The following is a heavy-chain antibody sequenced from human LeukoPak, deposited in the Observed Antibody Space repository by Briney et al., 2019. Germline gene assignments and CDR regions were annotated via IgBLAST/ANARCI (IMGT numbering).Heavy chain of an antibody. CDR2: ISSSSSYT. V-gene: IGHV3-11*03. J-gene: IGHJ4*02. CDR1: GFTFSDYY. CDR3: ASLWFGESLFDY. D-gene: IGHD3-10*01. Sequence: PGGSLRLSCAASGFTFSDYYMSWIRQAPGKGLEWVSYISSSSSYTNYADFVKGRFTISRDNAKNSLYLQMNSLRAEDTAVYCCASLWFGESLFDYWGQGTLVTVSS.